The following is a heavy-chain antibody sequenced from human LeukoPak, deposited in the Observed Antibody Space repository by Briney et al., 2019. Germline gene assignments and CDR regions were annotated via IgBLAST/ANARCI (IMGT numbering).Heavy chain of an antibody. V-gene: IGHV1-69*13. CDR2: IIPIFGTA. CDR3: ARRGMNWNYEDY. D-gene: IGHD1-7*01. CDR1: GGTFSSYA. J-gene: IGHJ4*02. Sequence: ASVKVSCKASGGTFSSYAISWVRQAPGQGLEWMGGIIPIFGTANYAQKFQGRVTITADESTSTAYMELSSLRSEDTAVYYCARRGMNWNYEDYWGQGTLVTVSS.